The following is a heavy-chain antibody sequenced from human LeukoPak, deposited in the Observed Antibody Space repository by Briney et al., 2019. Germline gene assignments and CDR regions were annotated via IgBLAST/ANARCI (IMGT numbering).Heavy chain of an antibody. CDR3: ARDRYYYDSSGYCTLDY. V-gene: IGHV3-33*01. CDR2: IWYDGSNK. Sequence: GRSLRLSCAASGFTFSSYGMHWVRQAPGKGLEWVAVIWYDGSNKYYADSVKGRFTISRDNSKNTLYLQMNSLRAEDTAVYYCARDRYYYDSSGYCTLDYWDQGTLVTVSS. J-gene: IGHJ4*02. D-gene: IGHD3-22*01. CDR1: GFTFSSYG.